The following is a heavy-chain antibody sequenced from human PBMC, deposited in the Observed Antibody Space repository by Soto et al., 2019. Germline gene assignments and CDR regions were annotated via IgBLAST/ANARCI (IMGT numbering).Heavy chain of an antibody. D-gene: IGHD3-9*01. V-gene: IGHV3-11*06. CDR3: AREGDYDILTGYYKGAYYYGMDV. CDR2: ISSSSSYI. CDR1: GFTFSDYY. J-gene: IGHJ6*02. Sequence: PGGSLRLSCAASGFTFSDYYMSWIRQAPGKGLEWVSYISSSSSYIYYADSVKGRFTISRDNAKNSLYLQMNSLRAEDTAVYYCAREGDYDILTGYYKGAYYYGMDVWGQGTTVTVSS.